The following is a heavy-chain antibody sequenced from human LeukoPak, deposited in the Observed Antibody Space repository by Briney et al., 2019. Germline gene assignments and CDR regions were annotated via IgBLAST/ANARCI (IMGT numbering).Heavy chain of an antibody. V-gene: IGHV1-46*01. D-gene: IGHD1-26*01. CDR2: FNPSGGST. J-gene: IGHJ4*02. CDR3: AREDLRGSYYYPPYDY. Sequence: SSVKVSCKASGYTFTSYYMHWVRQAPGHGLEWMGIFNPSGGSTGYAQKLQCRVTMTRDTSTRTVHMELSSLRSDDTAVYYCAREDLRGSYYYPPYDYGGQGTLVTVSS. CDR1: GYTFTSYY.